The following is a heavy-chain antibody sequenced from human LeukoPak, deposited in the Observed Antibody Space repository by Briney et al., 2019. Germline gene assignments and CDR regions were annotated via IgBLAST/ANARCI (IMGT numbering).Heavy chain of an antibody. V-gene: IGHV4-34*01. D-gene: IGHD5-18*01. CDR2: INHSGST. Sequence: SETLSLTCAVYGGSFSGYYWSWIRQPPGKGLEWIGEINHSGSTTYKPSLKSRVTISVDTSKNQFSLKLTSVTAADTAVYYCARTTEGGYTYGYFYYYYMDVWGKGTTVTISS. CDR3: ARTTEGGYTYGYFYYYYMDV. CDR1: GGSFSGYY. J-gene: IGHJ6*03.